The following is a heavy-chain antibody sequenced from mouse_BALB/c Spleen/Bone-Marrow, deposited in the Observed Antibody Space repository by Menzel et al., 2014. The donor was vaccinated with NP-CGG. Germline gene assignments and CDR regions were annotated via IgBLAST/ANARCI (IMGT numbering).Heavy chain of an antibody. Sequence: EVKLMESGPGLVKPSQSLSLTCTVTGYSITSDYAWNWIRQFPGKKLEWMGFIGYSGSTSYNPSLSSRISVTRDTPKNQFFLHLNSVTTEDTATYYCARDDYYGGSYFDYWGQGTTLTVSS. V-gene: IGHV3-2*02. CDR1: GYSITSDYA. CDR3: ARDDYYGGSYFDY. CDR2: IGYSGST. D-gene: IGHD1-1*01. J-gene: IGHJ2*01.